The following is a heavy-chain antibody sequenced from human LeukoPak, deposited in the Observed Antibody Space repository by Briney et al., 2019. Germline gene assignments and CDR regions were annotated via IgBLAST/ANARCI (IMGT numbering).Heavy chain of an antibody. Sequence: SETLSLTCAVYGGSFSGYYWSWIRQPPGKGLEWIGEINHSGSTNYNPSLKSRVTISVDTSKNQFSLKLSSVTAADTAVYYCARETGVYYDFWSGYPDAFDIWGQGTTVTVSS. V-gene: IGHV4-34*01. CDR3: ARETGVYYDFWSGYPDAFDI. CDR2: INHSGST. CDR1: GGSFSGYY. D-gene: IGHD3-3*01. J-gene: IGHJ3*02.